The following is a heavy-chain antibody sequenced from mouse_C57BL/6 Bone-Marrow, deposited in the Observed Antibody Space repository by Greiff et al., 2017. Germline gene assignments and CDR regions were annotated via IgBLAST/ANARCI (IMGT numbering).Heavy chain of an antibody. CDR3: ARESLRIRPYAMDY. D-gene: IGHD2-12*01. CDR1: GFTFSSYA. V-gene: IGHV5-4*01. Sequence: EVQLVESGGGLVKPGGSLKLSCAASGFTFSSYAMSWVRQTPEKRLEWVATISDGGSYTYYPDNVKGRFTISRDNAKNNLYLQMSHLKSEDTAMYYCARESLRIRPYAMDYWGQGTSVTVSS. J-gene: IGHJ4*01. CDR2: ISDGGSYT.